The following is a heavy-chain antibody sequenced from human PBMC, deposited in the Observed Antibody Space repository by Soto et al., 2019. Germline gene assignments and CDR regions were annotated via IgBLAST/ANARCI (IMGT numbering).Heavy chain of an antibody. D-gene: IGHD5-12*01. J-gene: IGHJ4*02. CDR1: GGTFSSYT. CDR3: AIANIVATMFDY. Sequence: QVQLVQSGAEVKKPGSSVKVSCKASGGTFSSYTISWVRQAPGQGLEWVGRIIPILGIANYAQKFQGRVTITADKSTSTAYMELSSLRSEDTAVYYCAIANIVATMFDYWGQGTLVTVSS. CDR2: IIPILGIA. V-gene: IGHV1-69*02.